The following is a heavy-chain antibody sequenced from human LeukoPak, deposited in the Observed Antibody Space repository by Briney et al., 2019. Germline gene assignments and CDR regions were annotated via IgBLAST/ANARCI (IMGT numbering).Heavy chain of an antibody. Sequence: GGSLRLSCAASEFAVSNNYMSWVRQAPGKGLEWISVLYSGGTTYYADSVKGRFTISRDTSKNTLYLHMNSLRVEDTAVYYCARDELGTYYYYYGMDVWGQGTTVTVSS. J-gene: IGHJ6*02. CDR1: EFAVSNNY. CDR2: LYSGGTT. V-gene: IGHV3-53*01. CDR3: ARDELGTYYYYYGMDV. D-gene: IGHD7-27*01.